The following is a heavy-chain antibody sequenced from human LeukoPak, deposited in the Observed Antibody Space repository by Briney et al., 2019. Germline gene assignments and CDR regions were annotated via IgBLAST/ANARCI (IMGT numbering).Heavy chain of an antibody. CDR3: TRANYRAFDI. CDR1: GDRVSADSAI. CDR2: TYYRSNRSKWSS. Sequence: SQTLSLTCAISGDRVSADSAIWNWIRQSPSRGLEWLGRTYYRSNRSKWSSDYALSVKSRITISPDTSKNEFSLQLNSVTPEDTAVYYCTRANYRAFDIWGQGTMVTVSS. V-gene: IGHV6-1*01. J-gene: IGHJ3*02. D-gene: IGHD5-24*01.